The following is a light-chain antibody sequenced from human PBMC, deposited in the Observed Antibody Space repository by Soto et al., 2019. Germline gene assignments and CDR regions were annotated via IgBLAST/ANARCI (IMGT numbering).Light chain of an antibody. V-gene: IGKV3-20*01. J-gene: IGKJ3*01. CDR1: QSVTSSY. CDR3: QQYGSSPLT. CDR2: GAS. Sequence: EMVLTQSPGTLSLSPGERATLSCRASQSVTSSYLAWYHQKPGQAPRLLIYGASSRATGIPDRFSGSGSVTDFTLTISRLEPEDFAVYYCQQYGSSPLTFGPGTKVDIK.